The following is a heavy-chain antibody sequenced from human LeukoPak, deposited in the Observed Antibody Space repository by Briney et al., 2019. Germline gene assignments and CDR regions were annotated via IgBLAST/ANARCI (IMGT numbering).Heavy chain of an antibody. CDR3: AGYQLLSSYYYMDV. V-gene: IGHV4-59*01. D-gene: IGHD2-2*01. CDR1: GGSISSYY. Sequence: SETLSLTCTVSGGSISSYYWSWIRQPPGKGLEWIGYIYYSGSTNYNPSLKSRVTISVDTSKSQFSLKLSSVTAADTAVYYCAGYQLLSSYYYMDVWGKGTTVTVSS. J-gene: IGHJ6*03. CDR2: IYYSGST.